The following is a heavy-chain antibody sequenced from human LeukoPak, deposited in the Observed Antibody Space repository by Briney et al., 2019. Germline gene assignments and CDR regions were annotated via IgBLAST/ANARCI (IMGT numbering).Heavy chain of an antibody. CDR1: GYTFTRYG. CDR2: ISAYNGNT. J-gene: IGHJ4*02. V-gene: IGHV1-18*01. Sequence: ASVKVSCKASGYTFTRYGISWVRQAPGQGLEWMGWISAYNGNTNYAQKFQGRVTMTEDTSTDTAYMELSSLRSEDTAVYYCARDLARGRIEMAIPTLHYWGQGTLVTVSS. D-gene: IGHD5-24*01. CDR3: ARDLARGRIEMAIPTLHY.